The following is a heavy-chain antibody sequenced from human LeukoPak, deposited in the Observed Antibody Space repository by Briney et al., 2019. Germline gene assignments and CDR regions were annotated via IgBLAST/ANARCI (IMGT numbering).Heavy chain of an antibody. Sequence: SETLSLTCTVSGGSISSYYWSWIRQPPGKGLEWIGYIYYSGSTNYNPSLKSRVTISVDTSKNQFSLKLRSVTAADTAVYYCARIHDYGDYAFDKWGQGTLVTVSS. V-gene: IGHV4-59*08. CDR1: GGSISSYY. J-gene: IGHJ4*02. CDR3: ARIHDYGDYAFDK. CDR2: IYYSGST. D-gene: IGHD4-17*01.